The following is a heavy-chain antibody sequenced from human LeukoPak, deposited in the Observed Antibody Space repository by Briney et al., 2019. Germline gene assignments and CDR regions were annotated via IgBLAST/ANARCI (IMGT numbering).Heavy chain of an antibody. J-gene: IGHJ4*02. D-gene: IGHD6-19*01. CDR2: ISYDGSNK. Sequence: PGGSLRLSCAASGFTFSSYGMHWVRQAPGKGLEWVAVISYDGSNKYYADSVKGRFTISRDNSKNTLYLQMNSLKGEDSAVYYCARDRAAVAGTPTYWGQGALVTVSS. V-gene: IGHV3-30*03. CDR3: ARDRAAVAGTPTY. CDR1: GFTFSSYG.